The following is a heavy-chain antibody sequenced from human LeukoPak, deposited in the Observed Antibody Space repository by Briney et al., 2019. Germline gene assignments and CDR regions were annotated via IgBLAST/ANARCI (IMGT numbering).Heavy chain of an antibody. CDR3: ASYSSGRRGYYYYGMAV. J-gene: IGHJ6*02. CDR2: ISGSGGST. Sequence: GGSLRLSCAASGFTFSSYAMSWVRQAPGKGLEWVSAISGSGGSTYYADSVKGRFTISRDNSKNTLYLQMNSLRAEDTAVYYCASYSSGRRGYYYYGMAVWGQGTTVTVSS. CDR1: GFTFSSYA. D-gene: IGHD6-19*01. V-gene: IGHV3-23*01.